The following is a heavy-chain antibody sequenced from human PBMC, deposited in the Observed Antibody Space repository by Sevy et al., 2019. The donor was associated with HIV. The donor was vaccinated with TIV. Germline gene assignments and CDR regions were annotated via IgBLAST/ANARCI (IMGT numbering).Heavy chain of an antibody. CDR2: ISGSGDTT. CDR1: GFNFINYG. V-gene: IGHV3-23*01. CDR3: AKDIRVALVVPSPGYGMDV. D-gene: IGHD2-15*01. Sequence: GGSLRLSCAASGFNFINYGMSWVRQAPDKGLEWVSVISGSGDTTNYADSVKGRFVISRDNSKNTMYLKLNSLRAEDTAVYYCAKDIRVALVVPSPGYGMDVWGHGTSVTVSS. J-gene: IGHJ6*02.